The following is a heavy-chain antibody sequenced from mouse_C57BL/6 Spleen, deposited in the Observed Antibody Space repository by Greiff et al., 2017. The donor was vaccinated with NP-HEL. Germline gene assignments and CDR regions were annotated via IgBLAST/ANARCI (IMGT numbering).Heavy chain of an antibody. Sequence: QVQLKESGAELVRPGASVTLSCKASGYTFTDYEMHWVKQTPVHGLEWIGAIDPETGGTAYNQKFKGKAILTADKSSSTAYMELRSLTSEDSAVYYCTRWGTTVVDFDYWGQGTTLTVSS. J-gene: IGHJ2*01. V-gene: IGHV1-15*01. D-gene: IGHD1-1*01. CDR2: IDPETGGT. CDR1: GYTFTDYE. CDR3: TRWGTTVVDFDY.